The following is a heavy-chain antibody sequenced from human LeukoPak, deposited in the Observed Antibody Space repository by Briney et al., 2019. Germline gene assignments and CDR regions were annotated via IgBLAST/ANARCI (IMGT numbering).Heavy chain of an antibody. J-gene: IGHJ4*02. CDR1: GFTFSTYW. CDR3: ARRSVAGSLDY. D-gene: IGHD6-19*01. Sequence: PGGSLILSCAASGFTFSTYWMSWVRQAPGKGLEWVANTKEDGGEKYYVDSVKGRFTISRDNAENSLYLQMNSLRAEDTAAYYCARRSVAGSLDYWGQGTLVTVSS. CDR2: TKEDGGEK. V-gene: IGHV3-7*01.